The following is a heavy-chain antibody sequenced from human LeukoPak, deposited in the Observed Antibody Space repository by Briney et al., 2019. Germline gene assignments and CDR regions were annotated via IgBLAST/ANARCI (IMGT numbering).Heavy chain of an antibody. V-gene: IGHV3-23*01. CDR1: GFTFSSYA. CDR2: ISGSGGST. J-gene: IGHJ6*03. Sequence: GGSLRLSCAATGFTFSSYAMSWVRQAPGKGLEWVSAISGSGGSTYYADSVKGRFTISRDNSKNTLYLQMNSLRAEDTAVYYCAKRPYYYYYYMDVWGTGTTVIVSS. CDR3: AKRPYYYYYYMDV.